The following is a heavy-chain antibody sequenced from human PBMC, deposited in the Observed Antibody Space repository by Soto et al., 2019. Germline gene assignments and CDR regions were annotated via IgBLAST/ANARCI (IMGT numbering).Heavy chain of an antibody. CDR2: ISGSGFKK. D-gene: IGHD1-26*01. CDR1: GFIFENFG. V-gene: IGHV3-23*01. CDR3: AKNQGVELVPLATVDWFDP. J-gene: IGHJ5*02. Sequence: GGSLRLSCAASGFIFENFGMSWVRQAPGKGLEWISSISGSGFKKYYADSVKGRFTISRDNSKSTVYLELNNLSAEDTAVYHCAKNQGVELVPLATVDWFDPWGQGSVVSVSS.